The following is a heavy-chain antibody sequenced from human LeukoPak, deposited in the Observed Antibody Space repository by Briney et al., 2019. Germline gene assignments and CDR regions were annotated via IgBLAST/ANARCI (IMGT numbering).Heavy chain of an antibody. V-gene: IGHV3-7*01. Sequence: GGSLRLSCAAAGFTFSSYWMGWVRQAPGKGLEWVAKINQDGSEKYYVDSVKGRFTISRDNAKNSLYLQISSLRAEDTAVYYCARYSSGWSLGYWGQGTLVTVSS. CDR3: ARYSSGWSLGY. J-gene: IGHJ4*02. CDR1: GFTFSSYW. D-gene: IGHD6-19*01. CDR2: INQDGSEK.